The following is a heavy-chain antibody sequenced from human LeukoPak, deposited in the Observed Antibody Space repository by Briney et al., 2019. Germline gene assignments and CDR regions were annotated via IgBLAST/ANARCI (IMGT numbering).Heavy chain of an antibody. V-gene: IGHV4-39*07. D-gene: IGHD1-14*01. CDR3: ARECGAPENRIDY. J-gene: IGHJ4*02. CDR1: GGSISSSSYY. Sequence: SETLSLTCTVSGGSISSSSYYWGWIRQPPGKGLEWIGSIYYSGSTYYNPSLKSRVTISVDTSKNQFSLKLSSVTAADTAVYYCARECGAPENRIDYWGQGTLVTVSS. CDR2: IYYSGST.